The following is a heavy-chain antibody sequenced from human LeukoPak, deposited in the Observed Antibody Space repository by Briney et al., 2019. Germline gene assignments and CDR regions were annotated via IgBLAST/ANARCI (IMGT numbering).Heavy chain of an antibody. Sequence: PGGSLRLSCAASGFTVSSNYMSWVRQAPGKGLEWVSVIYSGGSTYYADSEKGRFTISRDNSKNTLYLQMNSLRAEDTAVYYCASILRGDDAFDIWGQGTMVTVSS. V-gene: IGHV3-53*01. D-gene: IGHD2-2*02. J-gene: IGHJ3*02. CDR2: IYSGGST. CDR3: ASILRGDDAFDI. CDR1: GFTVSSNY.